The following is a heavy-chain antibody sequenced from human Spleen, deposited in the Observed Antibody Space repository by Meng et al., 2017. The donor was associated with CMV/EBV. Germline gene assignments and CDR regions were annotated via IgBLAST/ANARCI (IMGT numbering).Heavy chain of an antibody. V-gene: IGHV3-20*04. CDR3: ARGILRFDP. Sequence: GESLKISCAASGFSFDGYGMTWVRQAPGKGVEWVAGVSWNGNRTGYADSVKGRFTISRDNAKNSLYLQMNSLRADDTALYYCARGILRFDPWGQGTLVTVSS. CDR2: VSWNGNRT. CDR1: GFSFDGYG. J-gene: IGHJ5*02.